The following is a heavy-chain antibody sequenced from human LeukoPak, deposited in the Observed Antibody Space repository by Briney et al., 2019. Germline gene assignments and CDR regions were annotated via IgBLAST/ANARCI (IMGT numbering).Heavy chain of an antibody. CDR1: GGSFSGYY. V-gene: IGHV4-34*01. J-gene: IGHJ4*02. D-gene: IGHD3-10*01. CDR2: INHSGST. CDR3: ARKRITMVRGVITPGGYFDY. Sequence: SETLSLTCAVYGGSFSGYYWSWIRQPPGKGLEWIGEINHSGSTNYNPSLKSRVTISVDTSKNQFSLKLSSVTAADTAVYYCARKRITMVRGVITPGGYFDYWGQGTLVTVSS.